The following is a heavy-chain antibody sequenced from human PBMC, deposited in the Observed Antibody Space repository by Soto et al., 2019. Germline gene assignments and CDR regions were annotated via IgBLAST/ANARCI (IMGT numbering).Heavy chain of an antibody. V-gene: IGHV1-2*02. D-gene: IGHD3-3*01. J-gene: IGHJ3*02. CDR2: INPATGAA. Sequence: QLHLVQSGAVVKKPGASVTVSCSASGYPVTAYYVHWVRQAPGRGLEWMGGINPATGAAKYTQTFQGRATRTRDTSTSTGFMELSGLTSEDTAVFYCARGGGVGVAGSAAFDMWGQGTLVTVSS. CDR1: GYPVTAYY. CDR3: ARGGGVGVAGSAAFDM.